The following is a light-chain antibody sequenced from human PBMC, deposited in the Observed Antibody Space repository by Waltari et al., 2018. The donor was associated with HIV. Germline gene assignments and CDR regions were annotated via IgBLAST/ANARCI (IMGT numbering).Light chain of an antibody. CDR1: RSDVGSYNL. Sequence: QSALTQPASVSGSPGQSTTISCTGTRSDVGSYNLVSWYQQHRGKAPNLMIYEVSKPPSGVSNRFSGSESGNTDCLTSPGLQAEDGADYYCCSYAGSNAWVFGGGTKLTVL. J-gene: IGLJ3*02. V-gene: IGLV2-23*02. CDR2: EVS. CDR3: CSYAGSNAWV.